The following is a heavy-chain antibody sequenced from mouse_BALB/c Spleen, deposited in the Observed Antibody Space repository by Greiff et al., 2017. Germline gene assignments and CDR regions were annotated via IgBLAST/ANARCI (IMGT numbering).Heavy chain of an antibody. CDR2: IDPENGNT. V-gene: IGHV14-1*02. D-gene: IGHD1-1*01. Sequence: EVQVVESGAELVRPGALVKLSCKASGFNIKDYYMHWVKQRPEQGLEWIGWIDPENGNTIYDPKFQGKASITADTSSNTAYLQLSSLTSEDTAVYYCASLNYYGSSYWGQGTTLTVSS. J-gene: IGHJ2*01. CDR3: ASLNYYGSSY. CDR1: GFNIKDYY.